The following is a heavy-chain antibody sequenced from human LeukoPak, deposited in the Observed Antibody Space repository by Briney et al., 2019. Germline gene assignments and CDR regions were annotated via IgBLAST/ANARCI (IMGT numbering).Heavy chain of an antibody. D-gene: IGHD3-3*01. CDR3: ARGGYDFWSGYSVLNNWFDP. CDR1: GYRFTSYG. J-gene: IGHJ5*02. Sequence: ASVKVSCKASGYRFTSYGISWVRQAPGQGLEWMGWISAYNGNTKYVEKVQGRVTMTTDTSTSTAYMELRSLRSDDTAVYYCARGGYDFWSGYSVLNNWFDPWGQGTLVTVSS. V-gene: IGHV1-18*01. CDR2: ISAYNGNT.